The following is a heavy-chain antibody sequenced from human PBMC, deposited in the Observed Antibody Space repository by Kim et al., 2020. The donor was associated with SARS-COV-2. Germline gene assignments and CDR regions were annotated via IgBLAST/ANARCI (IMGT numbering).Heavy chain of an antibody. V-gene: IGHV3-30*18. CDR2: ISYDGSNK. CDR3: AKDHESAIVYYYYMDV. J-gene: IGHJ6*03. Sequence: GGSLRLSCAASGFTFSSYGMHWVRQAPGKGLEWVAVISYDGSNKYYADSVKGRFTISRDNSKNTLYLQMNNLRTEDTAVYYCAKDHESAIVYYYYMDVWGKGTTVTVSS. D-gene: IGHD2-2*02. CDR1: GFTFSSYG.